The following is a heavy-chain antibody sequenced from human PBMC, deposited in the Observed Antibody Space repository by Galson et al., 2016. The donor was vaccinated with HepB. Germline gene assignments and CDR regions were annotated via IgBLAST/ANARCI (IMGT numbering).Heavy chain of an antibody. Sequence: PALVKPTQTLTLTCTFSGFSLTTTGVGVGWIRQPPGKALEWLALMYWDDDKRYSPPLKSRLTITKDTSKNQVVLTMTNMDPVDTATYYCAHRPPTYYYDDSGHQVFDYWGQGTLVTVSS. V-gene: IGHV2-5*02. CDR1: GFSLTTTGVG. D-gene: IGHD3-22*01. J-gene: IGHJ4*02. CDR3: AHRPPTYYYDDSGHQVFDY. CDR2: MYWDDDK.